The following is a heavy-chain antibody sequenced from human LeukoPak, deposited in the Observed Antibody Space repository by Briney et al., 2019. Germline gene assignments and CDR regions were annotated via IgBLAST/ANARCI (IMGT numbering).Heavy chain of an antibody. Sequence: ASVTVSCKASGYTFTSYYMHWVRQAPGQGLEWMGIINPSGGSTSYAQKFQGRVTMTRNTSISTAYMELSSLRSEDTAVYYCARGPYSNYGIPFDYWGQGTLVTVSS. CDR3: ARGPYSNYGIPFDY. CDR1: GYTFTSYY. D-gene: IGHD4-11*01. CDR2: INPSGGST. V-gene: IGHV1-46*01. J-gene: IGHJ4*02.